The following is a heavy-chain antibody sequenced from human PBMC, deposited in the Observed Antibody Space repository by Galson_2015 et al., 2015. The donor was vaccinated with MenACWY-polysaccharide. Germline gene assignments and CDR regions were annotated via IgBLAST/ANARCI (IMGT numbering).Heavy chain of an antibody. CDR2: ISYDGGT. CDR3: ARGGRAVSNRNWFDP. CDR1: GDSITSGGYF. J-gene: IGHJ5*02. D-gene: IGHD3-16*01. V-gene: IGHV4-31*03. Sequence: TLSLTCTVSGDSITSGGYFWSWIRQHPGKGLEWIASISYDGGTYYNPSLKSRVTISVDTPNNQFSLKLNSVTAADTAVYYCARGGRAVSNRNWFDPWGQRTLVTVSS.